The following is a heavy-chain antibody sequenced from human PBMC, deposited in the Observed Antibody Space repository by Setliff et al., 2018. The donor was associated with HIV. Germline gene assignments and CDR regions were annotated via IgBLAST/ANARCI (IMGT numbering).Heavy chain of an antibody. Sequence: ASVKVSCKASGYSFTSYGVSWVRQAPGQGLEWMGWISAYNVNTNYAQKLQGRVTMTTDTSTSTAYMELRSLRSDDTAVYYCARGTTPLGCFDPWGQGTLVTVSS. CDR3: ARGTTPLGCFDP. CDR1: GYSFTSYG. V-gene: IGHV1-18*01. J-gene: IGHJ5*02. CDR2: ISAYNVNT. D-gene: IGHD2-2*01.